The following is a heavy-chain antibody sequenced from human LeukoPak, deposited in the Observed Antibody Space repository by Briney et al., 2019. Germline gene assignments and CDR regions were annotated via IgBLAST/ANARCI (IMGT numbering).Heavy chain of an antibody. D-gene: IGHD2/OR15-2a*01. Sequence: DPSQTLSLTCAVSGGSISSGGYSWSWIRQPPGKGLEWIGYIYHSGSTYYNPSLKSRVTISVDRSKNQFSPKLSSVTAADTAVYYCAREVSNWFDPWGQGTLVTVSS. CDR3: AREVSNWFDP. V-gene: IGHV4-30-2*01. J-gene: IGHJ5*02. CDR2: IYHSGST. CDR1: GGSISSGGYS.